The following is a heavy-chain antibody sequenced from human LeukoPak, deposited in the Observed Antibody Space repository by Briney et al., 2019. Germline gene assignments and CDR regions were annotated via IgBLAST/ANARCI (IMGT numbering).Heavy chain of an antibody. Sequence: KPSETLSLTCAVYGGSFSGYYWSWIRQPPGKGLEWIGEINHSGSTNYNPSLKSRVTISVDTSKNQFSLKLSSVTAADTAVYYCARAPVGTAMVNTHFDYWGQGTLVTVSS. CDR2: INHSGST. V-gene: IGHV4-34*01. CDR3: ARAPVGTAMVNTHFDY. CDR1: GGSFSGYY. D-gene: IGHD5-18*01. J-gene: IGHJ4*02.